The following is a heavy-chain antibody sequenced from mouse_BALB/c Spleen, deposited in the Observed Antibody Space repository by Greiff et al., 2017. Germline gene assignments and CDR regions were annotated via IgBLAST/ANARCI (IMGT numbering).Heavy chain of an antibody. V-gene: IGHV10-1*02. CDR2: IRSKSNNYAT. J-gene: IGHJ3*01. D-gene: IGHD1-1*01. CDR1: GFTFNTYA. Sequence: EVQGVESGGGLVQPKGSLKLSCAASGFTFNTYAMNWVRQAPGKGLEWVARIRSKSNNYATYYADSVKDRFTISRDDSQSMLYLQMNNLKTEDTAMYYCVRHDYYGGLSFAYWGQGTLVTVSA. CDR3: VRHDYYGGLSFAY.